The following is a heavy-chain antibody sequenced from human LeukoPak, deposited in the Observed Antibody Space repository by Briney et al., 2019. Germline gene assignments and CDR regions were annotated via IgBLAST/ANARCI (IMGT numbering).Heavy chain of an antibody. CDR3: ARGHDYVWGSYREFDY. CDR2: MNPYTGNT. J-gene: IGHJ4*02. Sequence: ASVKVSCKASEYTFTNYDINWVRQATGQGLEWMGWMNPYTGNTGYALQFQGRVTITRNTSISTAYMELSSLRSEDTAVYYCARGHDYVWGSYREFDYWGQGTLVTVSS. CDR1: EYTFTNYD. D-gene: IGHD3-16*02. V-gene: IGHV1-8*03.